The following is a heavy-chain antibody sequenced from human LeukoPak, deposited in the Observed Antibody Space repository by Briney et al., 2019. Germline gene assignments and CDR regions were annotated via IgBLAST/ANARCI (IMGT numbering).Heavy chain of an antibody. V-gene: IGHV3-74*01. CDR2: INSDGSST. CDR3: ARAQPPSSIVAAFPDY. Sequence: PGGSLRLSCAASGFTFGNYWMHWVRQAPGKGLVWVSRINSDGSSTSYADSVKGRFTISRDNAKNTLYLQMNSLRTEDTAMYYCARAQPPSSIVAAFPDYWGQGTLVTVSS. CDR1: GFTFGNYW. J-gene: IGHJ4*02. D-gene: IGHD6-13*01.